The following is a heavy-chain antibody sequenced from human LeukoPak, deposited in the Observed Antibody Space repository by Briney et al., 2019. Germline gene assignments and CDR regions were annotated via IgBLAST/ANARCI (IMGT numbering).Heavy chain of an antibody. CDR2: IYYSGST. D-gene: IGHD3-3*01. CDR1: GGSISSSSYY. V-gene: IGHV4-39*01. J-gene: IGHJ4*02. CDR3: ARQHYDFWSGW. Sequence: SETLSLTCTVSGGSISSSSYYWGWIRQPPGKGLEWIGSIYYSGSTYYNPSLKSRVTISVDTSKNQFSLKLSSVTAADTAVYYCARQHYDFWSGWWGQGTLVTVSS.